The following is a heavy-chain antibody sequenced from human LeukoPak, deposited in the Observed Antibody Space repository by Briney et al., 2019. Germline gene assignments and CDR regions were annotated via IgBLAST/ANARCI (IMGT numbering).Heavy chain of an antibody. CDR3: ARDGTEIGYSSSIDY. Sequence: SETLSLTCTVSGGSISSYYWSWIRQPAGKGLEWIGRIYTSGSTNYNPSLKSRVTMSVDTSKNQFSLKLSSVTAADTAVYYCARDGTEIGYSSSIDYWGQGTLVTVSS. V-gene: IGHV4-4*07. D-gene: IGHD6-13*01. J-gene: IGHJ4*02. CDR1: GGSISSYY. CDR2: IYTSGST.